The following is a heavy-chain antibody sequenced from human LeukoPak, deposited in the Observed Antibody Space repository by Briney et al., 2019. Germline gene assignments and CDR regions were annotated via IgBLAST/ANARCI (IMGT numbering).Heavy chain of an antibody. V-gene: IGHV3-30*09. CDR1: GFKFTNYA. CDR2: VSYDGRNE. Sequence: GRSLRLSCGASGFKFTNYAMHWVRQAPGKGLEWVAVVSYDGRNEYYADSVKGRFAISRDNSTDTLYLQMSSLRADDTAVYYWARDSGHSWSEHNPRGPSRGGQGPLVTVSS. J-gene: IGHJ4*02. CDR3: ARDSGHSWSEHNPRGPSR. D-gene: IGHD3-3*02.